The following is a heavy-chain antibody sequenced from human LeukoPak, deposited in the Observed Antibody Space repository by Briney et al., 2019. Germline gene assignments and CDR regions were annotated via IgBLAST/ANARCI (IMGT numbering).Heavy chain of an antibody. CDR2: IYYSGST. J-gene: IGHJ4*02. CDR3: ARAVGSGSYNFDY. Sequence: PSETLSLTCTVSGGSISSGGYYWSWIRQHPGKGLEWIGYIYYSGSTYYNPSLKSRVTISVDTSKNQFSLKLSSVTAADTAVYYRARAVGSGSYNFDYWGQGTLVTVSS. D-gene: IGHD3-10*01. V-gene: IGHV4-31*03. CDR1: GGSISSGGYY.